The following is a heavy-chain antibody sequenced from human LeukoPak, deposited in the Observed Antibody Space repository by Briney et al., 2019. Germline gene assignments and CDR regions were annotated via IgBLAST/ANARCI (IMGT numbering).Heavy chain of an antibody. J-gene: IGHJ4*02. V-gene: IGHV3-21*01. CDR1: GFTFSSYS. D-gene: IGHD5-18*01. CDR2: ISSSSSYI. Sequence: GGSLRLSCAASGFTFSSYSMNWVRQAPGKGLEWVSSISSSSSYIYYADSVKGRFTISRDNAKNSLYLQMNSLRAEDTAVYYCARGGDTAMVMDYWGQGTLVTVSS. CDR3: ARGGDTAMVMDY.